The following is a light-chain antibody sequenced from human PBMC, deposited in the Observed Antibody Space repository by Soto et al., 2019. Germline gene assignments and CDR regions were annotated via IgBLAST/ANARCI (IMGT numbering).Light chain of an antibody. CDR3: QQYGSSPRT. V-gene: IGKV3-20*01. J-gene: IGKJ1*01. Sequence: EIVLTQSPGTLSLSPGERATLSCRASQSVSSNYLAWYQQQPGQAPRLIIYGASSRATGIPDRFSGSGSGTDFTLTISRLEPEDFAVYYCQQYGSSPRTFGQGTKVDIK. CDR2: GAS. CDR1: QSVSSNY.